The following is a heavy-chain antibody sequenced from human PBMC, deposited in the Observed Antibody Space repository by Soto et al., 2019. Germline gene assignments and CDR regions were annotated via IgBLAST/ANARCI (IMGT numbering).Heavy chain of an antibody. CDR1: GFTFIDAW. V-gene: IGHV3-15*01. Sequence: PGGALRLSCAASGFTFIDAWVSWVRQAPRKGLEWVGRIKSKVDGGATDYAAPVKGRFTISRDDSKNTLYLQLNSLKTEDTAVYYCTTDLSGGSGSYFPDWGQGTVVTVSS. J-gene: IGHJ4*02. D-gene: IGHD3-10*01. CDR3: TTDLSGGSGSYFPD. CDR2: IKSKVDGGAT.